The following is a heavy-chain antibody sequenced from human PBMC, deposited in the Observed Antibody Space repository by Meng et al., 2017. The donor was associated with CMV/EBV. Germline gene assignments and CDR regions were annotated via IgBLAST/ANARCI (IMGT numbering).Heavy chain of an antibody. J-gene: IGHJ3*02. Sequence: GESLKISCAASGFTFSSYWMSWVRQAPGKGLEWVSAISGSGGSTYYADSVKGRFTISRDNSKNTLYLQMNSLRAEDTAVYYCANFHYDMIVVGGNAFDIWGQGTMVTVSS. CDR1: GFTFSSYW. V-gene: IGHV3-23*01. CDR3: ANFHYDMIVVGGNAFDI. CDR2: ISGSGGST. D-gene: IGHD3-22*01.